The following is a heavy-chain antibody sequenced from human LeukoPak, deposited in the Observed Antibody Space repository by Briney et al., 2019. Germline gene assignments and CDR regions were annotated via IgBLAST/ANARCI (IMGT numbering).Heavy chain of an antibody. CDR3: ASPHCSSTSCFP. D-gene: IGHD2-2*01. Sequence: GGSLRLSCAASGFTFRTYWMHWVRQAPGKGLVWVSRINTDGRSTSYADSVKGRFTVSRDNSKDTLYLQMNSLRADDTAVYYCASPHCSSTSCFPWGQGTLVTVSS. CDR1: GFTFRTYW. V-gene: IGHV3-74*01. J-gene: IGHJ5*02. CDR2: INTDGRST.